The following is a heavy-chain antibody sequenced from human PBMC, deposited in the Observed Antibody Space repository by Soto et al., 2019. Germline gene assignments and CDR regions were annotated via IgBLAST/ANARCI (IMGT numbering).Heavy chain of an antibody. CDR3: ASRRVIGQQLVHFDY. V-gene: IGHV4-61*01. Sequence: QVQLQESGPGLVKPSETLSLTCTVSGGSVSSGSYYWSWIRQPPGKGLEWIGYIYYSGSTNYNPSLKSRVTISVDTSKNQFSLKLSSVTAADTAVYYCASRRVIGQQLVHFDYWGQGTLVTVSS. J-gene: IGHJ4*02. D-gene: IGHD6-6*01. CDR2: IYYSGST. CDR1: GGSVSSGSYY.